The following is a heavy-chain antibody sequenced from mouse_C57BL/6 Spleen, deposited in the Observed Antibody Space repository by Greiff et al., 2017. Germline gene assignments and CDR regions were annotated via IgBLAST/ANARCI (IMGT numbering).Heavy chain of an antibody. CDR1: GFTFSSYA. CDR2: ISDGGSYT. Sequence: EVKLMESGGGLVKPGGSLKLSCAASGFTFSSYAMSWVRQTPEKRLEWVATISDGGSYTYYPDTVKGRFTISRDNAKNNLYLQMSHLKSEDTAMYYCARDRGYDDYIDYWGQGTTLTVSS. J-gene: IGHJ2*01. V-gene: IGHV5-4*01. CDR3: ARDRGYDDYIDY. D-gene: IGHD2-2*01.